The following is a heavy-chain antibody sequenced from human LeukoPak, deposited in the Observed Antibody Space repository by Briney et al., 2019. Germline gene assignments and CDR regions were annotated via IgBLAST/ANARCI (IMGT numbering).Heavy chain of an antibody. CDR2: IRYDGSNK. V-gene: IGHV3-30*02. Sequence: GGSLRLSCEASGFSFSDYGMHWVRQAPGKGLEWVAFIRYDGSNKNYADSVKGRFTISRDNSKNTLYLQMNSLRAEDTAVYYCAKDSYDYGDSIDYWGQGTLVTVSS. CDR3: AKDSYDYGDSIDY. J-gene: IGHJ4*02. D-gene: IGHD4-17*01. CDR1: GFSFSDYG.